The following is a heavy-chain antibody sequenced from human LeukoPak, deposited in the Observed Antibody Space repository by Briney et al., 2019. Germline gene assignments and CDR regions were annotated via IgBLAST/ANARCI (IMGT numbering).Heavy chain of an antibody. CDR3: ARGEPYYDILTGPPGWYFDL. CDR1: GGSTGSDY. D-gene: IGHD3-9*01. CDR2: IYYSGST. J-gene: IGHJ2*01. V-gene: IGHV4-59*08. Sequence: SETLSLTCSVSGGSTGSDYWSWIRQPPGKGLEWIGYIYYSGSTYYNPSLKSRVTISVDTSKNQFSLKLSSVTAADTAVYYCARGEPYYDILTGPPGWYFDLWGRGTLVTVSS.